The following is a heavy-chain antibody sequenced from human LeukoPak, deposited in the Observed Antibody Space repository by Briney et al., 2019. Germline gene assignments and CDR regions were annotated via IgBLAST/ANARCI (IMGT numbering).Heavy chain of an antibody. J-gene: IGHJ5*02. V-gene: IGHV3-23*01. D-gene: IGHD2-2*01. CDR3: AKGRSSTSWRWFDP. CDR2: ISGSGGST. Sequence: GGSLRLSCAASGFTFSSYAMSWVRQAPGKGLEWVSAISGSGGSTYYADSVTGRFTISRDNSKNTLYLQMNSLRAEDTAVYYCAKGRSSTSWRWFDPWGQGTLVTVSS. CDR1: GFTFSSYA.